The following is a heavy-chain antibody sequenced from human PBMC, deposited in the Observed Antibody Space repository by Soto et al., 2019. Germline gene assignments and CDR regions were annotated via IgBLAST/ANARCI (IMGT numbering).Heavy chain of an antibody. CDR3: ARKVGMEFDY. D-gene: IGHD2-21*01. Sequence: PGGSLRLSCAASGFTFSSYNMNWVRQAPGKGLEWVSYISSSSRTIYYADSVKGRFTISRDNSKNTLSLQMNSLRAEDTAVYFCARKVGMEFDYWGQGTQVTVSS. CDR2: ISSSSRTI. CDR1: GFTFSSYN. V-gene: IGHV3-48*01. J-gene: IGHJ4*02.